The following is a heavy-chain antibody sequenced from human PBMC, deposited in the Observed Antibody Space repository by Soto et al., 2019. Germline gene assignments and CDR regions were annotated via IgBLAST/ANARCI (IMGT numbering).Heavy chain of an antibody. V-gene: IGHV3-33*01. J-gene: IGHJ5*02. D-gene: IGHD6-19*01. Sequence: QVQLVESGGGVVQPGRSLRLSCAASGFTFSSYGMHWVRQAPGKGLELVAVIWYDGSNKYYADSVKGRFTISRDNSKNTLYLQMNSLRAEDTAVYYCARSGEWLRLGWFDPWGQGTLVTVSS. CDR2: IWYDGSNK. CDR3: ARSGEWLRLGWFDP. CDR1: GFTFSSYG.